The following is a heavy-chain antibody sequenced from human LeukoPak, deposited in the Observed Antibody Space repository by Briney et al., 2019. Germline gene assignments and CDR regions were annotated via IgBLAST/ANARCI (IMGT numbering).Heavy chain of an antibody. D-gene: IGHD2-15*01. V-gene: IGHV3-7*01. J-gene: IGHJ4*02. CDR3: ARPGVYCSGGSCYPFES. CDR1: GFTFSSSW. Sequence: GGSLRLSCAASGFTFSSSWMTWVRQAPGKGLEWVANIKHDGTEKYYVDSVTGRFSISRDNARNSVFLQMNSLRVDDTAVYYCARPGVYCSGGSCYPFESWGQGTLVTVSS. CDR2: IKHDGTEK.